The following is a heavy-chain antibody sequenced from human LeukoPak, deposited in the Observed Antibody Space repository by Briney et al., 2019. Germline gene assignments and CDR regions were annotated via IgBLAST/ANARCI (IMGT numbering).Heavy chain of an antibody. D-gene: IGHD6-13*01. CDR1: GYTFTSYA. CDR3: ARVLGSWYYFDH. V-gene: IGHV1-18*01. J-gene: IGHJ4*02. Sequence: ASVKVSCKASGYTFTSYAVNWVRQAPGQGLEWMGWISAYNGNTNYAQKLQGRVTMTTDTSTSTAYMELRSLRSDDTAVYYCARVLGSWYYFDHWGQGTLVTVSS. CDR2: ISAYNGNT.